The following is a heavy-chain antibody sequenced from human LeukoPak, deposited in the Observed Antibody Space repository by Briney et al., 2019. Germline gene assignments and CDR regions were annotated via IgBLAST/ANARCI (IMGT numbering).Heavy chain of an antibody. D-gene: IGHD5-12*01. Sequence: GSLRLSCAASGFTFSSYWMSWVRQAPGKGLEWVANIKQDGSEEYYVDSVKGRFTISRDNAKNSLYLQMNSLRAEDTAVYYCARDPGYSGYDGGFDYWGQGTLVTVSS. J-gene: IGHJ4*02. CDR1: GFTFSSYW. CDR2: IKQDGSEE. CDR3: ARDPGYSGYDGGFDY. V-gene: IGHV3-7*01.